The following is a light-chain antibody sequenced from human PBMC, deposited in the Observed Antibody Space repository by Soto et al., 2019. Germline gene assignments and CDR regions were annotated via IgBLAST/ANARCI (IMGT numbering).Light chain of an antibody. CDR2: GAS. Sequence: EIVMTQSPATLSVSPGERATLSCRASQSVSSNLAWYQQKPGQPPRLLIYGASTRATGIPARFSGSGSGTESTLTISSLQSEDFAVYYCHQYNNWPRWTFGQGTKVEIK. V-gene: IGKV3-15*01. J-gene: IGKJ1*01. CDR3: HQYNNWPRWT. CDR1: QSVSSN.